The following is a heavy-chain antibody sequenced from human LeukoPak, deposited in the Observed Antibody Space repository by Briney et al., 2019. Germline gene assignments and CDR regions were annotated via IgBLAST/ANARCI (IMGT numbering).Heavy chain of an antibody. J-gene: IGHJ4*02. V-gene: IGHV4-39*07. Sequence: SETLSLTCTVSGGSISSYYWGWIRQPPGKGLEWIGSIYYSGSTYYNPSLKSRVTISVDTSKNQFSLKLSSVTAADTAVYYCARGPYYYDSSGYYLGYWGQGTLVTVSS. D-gene: IGHD3-22*01. CDR2: IYYSGST. CDR3: ARGPYYYDSSGYYLGY. CDR1: GGSISSYY.